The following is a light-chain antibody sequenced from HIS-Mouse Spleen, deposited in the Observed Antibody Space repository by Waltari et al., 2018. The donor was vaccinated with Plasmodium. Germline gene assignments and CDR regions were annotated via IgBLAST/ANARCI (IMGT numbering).Light chain of an antibody. CDR1: QSVRSSY. J-gene: IGKJ2*01. CDR2: GAS. Sequence: EIVLTQSPGTLSLSPGERATLSCRASQSVRSSYLSWYQQKPGQAPRLLISGASSRATGIPDSFSGSGSGTDFTLTISRLEPEDFAVYYCQQYGSSPPYTFGQGTKLEIK. CDR3: QQYGSSPPYT. V-gene: IGKV3-20*01.